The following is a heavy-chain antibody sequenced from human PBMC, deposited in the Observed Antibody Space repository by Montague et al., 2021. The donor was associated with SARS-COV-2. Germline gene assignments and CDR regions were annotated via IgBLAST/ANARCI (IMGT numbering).Heavy chain of an antibody. CDR2: IDRDDE. D-gene: IGHD1-26*01. V-gene: IGHV2-70*01. CDR1: GDSINSGSYY. Sequence: TLSLTCTVSGDSINSGSYYWSWIRQPPGKALEWLALIDRDDEYYNTSLKTRLTISKDTSKNQVVLTLTNMDPVDTATYFCARGIGWRSRVIFDPWGQGTLVTVSS. J-gene: IGHJ5*02. CDR3: ARGIGWRSRVIFDP.